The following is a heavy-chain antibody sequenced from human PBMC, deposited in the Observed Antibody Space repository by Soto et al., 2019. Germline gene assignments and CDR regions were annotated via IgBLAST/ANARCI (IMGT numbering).Heavy chain of an antibody. Sequence: QLQLQESGPGLVKPSETLSLTCTVSGGSISSSSYYWGWIRQPPGKGLEWIGSIYYSGGTYYNPTLKSRVTISVDTSKNQFSLKLSSVTAADTAVYYCARHRWYGTFLGAFDIWGQGTMVTVSS. CDR2: IYYSGGT. D-gene: IGHD6-13*01. CDR1: GGSISSSSYY. V-gene: IGHV4-39*01. J-gene: IGHJ3*02. CDR3: ARHRWYGTFLGAFDI.